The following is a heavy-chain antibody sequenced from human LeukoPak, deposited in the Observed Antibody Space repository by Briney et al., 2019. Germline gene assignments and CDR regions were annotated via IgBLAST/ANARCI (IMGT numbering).Heavy chain of an antibody. Sequence: GGSLRLSCAASGFTFSSYSMNWVRQAPGKGLEWVSSISSSSSYIYYADSVKGRFTISRDNAKNSLYLQMNSLGAEDTAVYYCARSGKARAFDIWGQGTMVTVSS. V-gene: IGHV3-21*01. CDR1: GFTFSSYS. CDR2: ISSSSSYI. D-gene: IGHD5-12*01. CDR3: ARSGKARAFDI. J-gene: IGHJ3*02.